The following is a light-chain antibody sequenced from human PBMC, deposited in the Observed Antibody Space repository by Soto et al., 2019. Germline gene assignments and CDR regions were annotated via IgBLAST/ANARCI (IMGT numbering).Light chain of an antibody. CDR2: DTS. Sequence: EIVLTQSPGTLSLSPEERATLSCRASQSVSSSYLAWYQQKPGQAPRLLIYDTSSRATGIPDRFSGSGSGTDFTLAISRLEPEEFAVYYCQQCGSSPSFGQGTKVELK. V-gene: IGKV3-20*01. CDR1: QSVSSSY. J-gene: IGKJ1*01. CDR3: QQCGSSPS.